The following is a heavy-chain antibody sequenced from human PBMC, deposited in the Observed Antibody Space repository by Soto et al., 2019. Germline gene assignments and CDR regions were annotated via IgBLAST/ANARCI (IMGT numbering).Heavy chain of an antibody. CDR2: ISYDGSNK. D-gene: IGHD4-17*01. V-gene: IGHV3-30*18. CDR3: AKGEDGDYVTPPFDY. CDR1: GFTFSSYG. Sequence: QVQLVESGGGVVQPGRSLRLSCAASGFTFSSYGMHWVRQAPGKGLEWVAVISYDGSNKYYADSVKGRFTISRDNSKNTLYLQRNGRRAEATVVYYCAKGEDGDYVTPPFDYWGQGTLVTVSS. J-gene: IGHJ4*02.